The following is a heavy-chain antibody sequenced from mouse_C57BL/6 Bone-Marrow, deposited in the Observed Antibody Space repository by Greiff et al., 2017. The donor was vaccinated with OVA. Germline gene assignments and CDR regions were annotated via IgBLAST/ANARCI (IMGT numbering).Heavy chain of an antibody. CDR3: ARGNFGSSFYAMDY. V-gene: IGHV14-3*01. D-gene: IGHD1-1*01. J-gene: IGHJ4*01. Sequence: EVKLQESVAELVRPGASVKLSCTASGFNIKNTYMHWVKQRPEQGLEWIGRIDPANDNTKYAPKFQSKATMTADTSSTTAYLQLSSLSSEDTAVYCGARGNFGSSFYAMDYWGQGTSVTVSS. CDR2: IDPANDNT. CDR1: GFNIKNTY.